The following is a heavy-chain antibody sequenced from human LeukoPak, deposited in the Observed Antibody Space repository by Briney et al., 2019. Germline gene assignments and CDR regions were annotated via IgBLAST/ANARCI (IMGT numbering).Heavy chain of an antibody. D-gene: IGHD6-13*01. J-gene: IGHJ5*02. Sequence: SVTVSCKASGGTFSSYAISWVRQAPGQGLEWMGGIIPIFGTANYAQKFQGRVTITADESTSTAYMELSSLRSEDTAVYYCARGDVANSYSSSWYYWFDPWGQGTLVTVSS. CDR2: IIPIFGTA. CDR1: GGTFSSYA. CDR3: ARGDVANSYSSSWYYWFDP. V-gene: IGHV1-69*13.